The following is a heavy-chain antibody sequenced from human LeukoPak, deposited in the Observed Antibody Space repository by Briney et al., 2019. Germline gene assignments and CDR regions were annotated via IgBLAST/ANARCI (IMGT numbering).Heavy chain of an antibody. CDR1: GFTFSSYW. J-gene: IGHJ4*02. CDR3: ARDGVPAALRPPDDY. D-gene: IGHD2-2*01. V-gene: IGHV3-7*01. Sequence: GGSLRLSCAASGFTFSSYWMSWVRQAPGKGLEWVANIKQDGSEKYYVDSVKGRLTISRDNAKNSLYLQMNSPRAEDTAVYYCARDGVPAALRPPDDYWGQGTLVTVSS. CDR2: IKQDGSEK.